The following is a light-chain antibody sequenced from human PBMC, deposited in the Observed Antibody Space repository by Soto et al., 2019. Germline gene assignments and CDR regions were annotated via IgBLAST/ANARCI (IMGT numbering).Light chain of an antibody. V-gene: IGKV3-11*01. J-gene: IGKJ2*01. CDR1: QSVANY. Sequence: EIVLTQSPATLSLSPGERATLSCRASQSVANYLAWYQQKPGQAPRLLISDASNRATGTPARFSGSGSGTGFTLTIISLEPEDFAVYYGQQRSNWPPYTFGQGTKLEIK. CDR3: QQRSNWPPYT. CDR2: DAS.